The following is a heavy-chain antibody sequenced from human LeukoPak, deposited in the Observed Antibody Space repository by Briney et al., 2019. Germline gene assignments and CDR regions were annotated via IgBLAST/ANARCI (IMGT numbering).Heavy chain of an antibody. CDR1: VGTFSSYA. J-gene: IGHJ4*02. CDR3: ARSPNELLSTYFDY. CDR2: IIPILVIA. V-gene: IGHV1-69*04. Sequence: ASVKVSFKASVGTFSSYAISWVRQAPGQGLEWMGRIIPILVIAKYTQKFQGKVTIPAGKSTSTAYMELSSLRSEDTAVYYCARSPNELLSTYFDYWGQRTLVTVS. D-gene: IGHD2-2*01.